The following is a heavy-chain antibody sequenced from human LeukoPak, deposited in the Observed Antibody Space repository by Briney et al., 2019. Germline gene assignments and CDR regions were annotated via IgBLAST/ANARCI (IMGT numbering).Heavy chain of an antibody. V-gene: IGHV4-30-4*01. J-gene: IGHJ4*02. CDR2: IYNSGST. Sequence: PSETLSLTCSVSGGSISSGDYYWSWIRQPPGKGLEWIGYIYNSGSTYYNPSLKSRVTISVDTSKNQFSLKLSSVTAADTAVYYCARSTYGSGSYYNQLDYWGQGTLVTVSS. CDR1: GGSISSGDYY. CDR3: ARSTYGSGSYYNQLDY. D-gene: IGHD3-10*01.